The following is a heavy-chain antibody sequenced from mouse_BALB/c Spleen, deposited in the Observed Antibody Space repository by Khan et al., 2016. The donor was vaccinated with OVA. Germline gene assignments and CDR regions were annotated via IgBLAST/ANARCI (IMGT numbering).Heavy chain of an antibody. V-gene: IGHV14-4*02. J-gene: IGHJ3*01. CDR1: GSNIKDYY. CDR2: IDPENGDT. Sequence: EVQLQESGAGFVRSGASVKLSCTTSGSNIKDYYMHWVKQRPKRGLEWIGWIDPENGDTEYAPKFQGKATMTADTSSNTAYLHLSRLTSEDTAVYYCMAAKLSLWFASWGQGTLVTVSA. CDR3: MAAKLSLWFAS.